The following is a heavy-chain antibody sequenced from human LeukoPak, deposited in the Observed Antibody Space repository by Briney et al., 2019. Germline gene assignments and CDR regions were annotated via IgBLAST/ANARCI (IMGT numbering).Heavy chain of an antibody. J-gene: IGHJ4*02. V-gene: IGHV3-30*01. Sequence: PGGSLRLSCVASGFTFRAYALHWVRQAPGQGLDWVAVVSSDGQNDFYSDSVRGRFTISRDNSRDTLYLQMEGLRAADTGLYFCATTTYYYGSGTFYSVGPFDSWGQGTLVTVSS. CDR1: GFTFRAYA. CDR2: VSSDGQND. CDR3: ATTTYYYGSGTFYSVGPFDS. D-gene: IGHD3-10*01.